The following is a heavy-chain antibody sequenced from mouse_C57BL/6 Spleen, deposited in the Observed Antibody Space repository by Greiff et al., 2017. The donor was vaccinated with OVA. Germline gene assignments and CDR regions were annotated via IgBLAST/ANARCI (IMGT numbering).Heavy chain of an antibody. CDR3: ARLDDGYYYAMDY. CDR2: IHPNSGST. J-gene: IGHJ4*01. Sequence: QVQLQQPGAELVKPGASVKLSCKASGYTFNSYWMHWVKQRPGQGLEWIGMIHPNSGSTNYNEKFKSKATLTVDKSSSTAYMQLSSLTSEDSAVYYCARLDDGYYYAMDYWGQGTSVTVSS. CDR1: GYTFNSYW. V-gene: IGHV1-64*01. D-gene: IGHD2-3*01.